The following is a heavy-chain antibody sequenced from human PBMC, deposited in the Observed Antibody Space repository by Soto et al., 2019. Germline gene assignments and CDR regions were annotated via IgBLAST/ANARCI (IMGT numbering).Heavy chain of an antibody. V-gene: IGHV5-10-1*01. CDR2: IDPSDSYT. J-gene: IGHJ6*02. CDR1: GYSFTGYW. CDR3: ARHCYYDSSGYCAYYGMDV. Sequence: PGESLKISCKGSGYSFTGYWISWVRQMPGKGLEWMGRIDPSDSYTNYSPSFQGHVTISADKSISTAYLQWSSLKASDTAMYYCARHCYYDSSGYCAYYGMDVWGQGTTVTVSS. D-gene: IGHD3-22*01.